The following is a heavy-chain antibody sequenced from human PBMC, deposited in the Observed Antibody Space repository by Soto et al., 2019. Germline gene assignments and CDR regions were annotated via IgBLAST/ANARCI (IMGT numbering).Heavy chain of an antibody. CDR1: GFNFKNNA. D-gene: IGHD4-17*01. CDR3: AKARYGDGRGFDF. J-gene: IGHJ4*02. Sequence: GGSLRLSCAASGFNFKNNAMNWVRQAPGKGLEWLSSIISGGSTTYYADSVRGRFTISRDNSKNTLYLQMNSLRAEDTALYYCAKARYGDGRGFDFWGQGTLVTVSS. V-gene: IGHV3-23*01. CDR2: IISGGSTT.